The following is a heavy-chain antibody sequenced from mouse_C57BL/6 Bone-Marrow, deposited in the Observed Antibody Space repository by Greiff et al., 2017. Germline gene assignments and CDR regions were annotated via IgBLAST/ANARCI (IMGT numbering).Heavy chain of an antibody. CDR1: GFNIKDDY. V-gene: IGHV14-4*01. D-gene: IGHD2-4*01. Sequence: VQLQQSGAELVRPGASVKLSCTAPGFNIKDDYMHWVKQRPEQGLEWIGWIDPENGDTEYASKFQGKATITADTSSNTAYLQLSSLTSEDTAVYYCTGYYDYENAMDYWGQGTSVTVSS. J-gene: IGHJ4*01. CDR2: IDPENGDT. CDR3: TGYYDYENAMDY.